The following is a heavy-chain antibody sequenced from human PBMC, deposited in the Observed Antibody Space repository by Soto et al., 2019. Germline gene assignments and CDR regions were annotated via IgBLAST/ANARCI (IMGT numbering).Heavy chain of an antibody. D-gene: IGHD1-26*01. V-gene: IGHV4-59*01. J-gene: IGHJ4*02. CDR1: GDSINTYT. CDR3: ARGDQELDY. Sequence: QVQLQESGPGLVKPSETLSLTCTVSGDSINTYTWTWIRQPPGKGLEWIGYIFSSGSTNYNPSLQSLLSMSVDTCKNLFSLKLTSVTAADTAVYYCARGDQELDYWCQGTLVTVAS. CDR2: IFSSGST.